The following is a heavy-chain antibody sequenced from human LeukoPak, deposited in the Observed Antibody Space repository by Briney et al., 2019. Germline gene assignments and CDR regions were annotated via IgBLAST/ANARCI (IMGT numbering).Heavy chain of an antibody. CDR2: IKQDGTEK. J-gene: IGHJ4*02. V-gene: IGHV3-7*03. Sequence: PGGSLRLSCAASGFSFTTYWMSWVHQAPGKGLEWVANIKQDGTEKYYVDSVKGRFTISRDNAKNSLYLQMNSLRAEDTALHYCARVGDYDYVWGSYRYFDYWGQGTLVTVSS. D-gene: IGHD3-16*02. CDR1: GFSFTTYW. CDR3: ARVGDYDYVWGSYRYFDY.